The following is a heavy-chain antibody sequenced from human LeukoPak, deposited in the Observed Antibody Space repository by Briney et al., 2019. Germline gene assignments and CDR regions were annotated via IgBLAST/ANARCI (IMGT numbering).Heavy chain of an antibody. CDR3: ARDVAGYSSSWYDAFDI. D-gene: IGHD6-13*01. Sequence: SETLSLTCTVSGGSISSSSYYWGWIRQPPGKGLEWIGSIYYGGSTYYNPSLKSRVTISVDTSKNQFSLKLSSVTAADTAVYYCARDVAGYSSSWYDAFDIWGQGTMVTVSS. J-gene: IGHJ3*02. V-gene: IGHV4-39*07. CDR2: IYYGGST. CDR1: GGSISSSSYY.